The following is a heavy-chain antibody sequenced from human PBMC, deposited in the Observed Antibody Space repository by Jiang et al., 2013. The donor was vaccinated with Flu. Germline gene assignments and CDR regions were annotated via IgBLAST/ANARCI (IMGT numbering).Heavy chain of an antibody. CDR3: AIRVAVTAAPFDF. CDR2: IYPGDSDT. D-gene: IGHD2-21*02. V-gene: IGHV5-51*01. CDR1: GYSFTSYW. J-gene: IGHJ4*02. Sequence: PGESLKISCKGSGYSFTSYWIGWVRQMPGKGLEWMGIIYPGDSDTRYSPSFQGQVTISADKSISTAYLQWSSLKASDTAMYYCAIRVAVTAAPFDFWGPGTLVTVSS.